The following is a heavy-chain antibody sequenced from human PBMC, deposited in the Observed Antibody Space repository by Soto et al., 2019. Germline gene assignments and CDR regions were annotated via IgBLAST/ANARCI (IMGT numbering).Heavy chain of an antibody. J-gene: IGHJ3*02. CDR1: GGSIRSYY. Sequence: SETLSLTCTVSGGSIRSYYWSWIRQPPGKRLEWIGYIYYSGSTNYNPSLKSRVTISVDTSKNQFSLKLSSVTAADTAVYYCASIYYYDSSGSNAFDIWGQGTMVTVSS. CDR3: ASIYYYDSSGSNAFDI. V-gene: IGHV4-59*01. D-gene: IGHD3-22*01. CDR2: IYYSGST.